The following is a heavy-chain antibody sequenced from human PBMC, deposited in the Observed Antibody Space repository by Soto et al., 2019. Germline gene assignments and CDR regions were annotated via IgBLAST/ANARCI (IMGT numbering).Heavy chain of an antibody. J-gene: IGHJ3*02. CDR3: ARTNAFDI. CDR2: IYNSGST. V-gene: IGHV4-59*01. CDR1: GGAIINYY. Sequence: ETLSLTCTVSGGAIINYYWNWIRQPPGKGLEWIGYIYNSGSTNSNPSLKSRVTISVDTSKNQFSLKLSYVTAADTAVYYCARTNAFDIWGQGTLVTVSS.